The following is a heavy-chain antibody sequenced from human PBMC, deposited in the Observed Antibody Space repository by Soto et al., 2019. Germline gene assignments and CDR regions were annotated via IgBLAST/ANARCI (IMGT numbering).Heavy chain of an antibody. CDR3: AKDRVNHNSVWDPFDI. J-gene: IGHJ3*02. V-gene: IGHV3-23*01. CDR2: MGGSNDDT. Sequence: QPVGSLRLSCAASGFTFSIFAMSWVRQAPGKGLEWVSGMGGSNDDTYYADSVKGRFTISRDNSKNTLFLQMNSLRAEDTAVYYCAKDRVNHNSVWDPFDIWGQGTMVTVSS. D-gene: IGHD1-20*01. CDR1: GFTFSIFA.